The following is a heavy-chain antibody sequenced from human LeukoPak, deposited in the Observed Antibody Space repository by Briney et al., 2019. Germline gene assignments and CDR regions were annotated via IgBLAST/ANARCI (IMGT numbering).Heavy chain of an antibody. D-gene: IGHD3-10*01. J-gene: IGHJ4*02. Sequence: GGSLRLSCEGSGFIFSNYAMNWVRQAPGKGLEWVAIMSADGSLEFYGDSVKGRFVISRDNSKSTLYLQMNNLRVNDTAVYYCAKHVWFGDGLDSWGQGTLVTVSS. CDR3: AKHVWFGDGLDS. V-gene: IGHV3-30*18. CDR1: GFIFSNYA. CDR2: MSADGSLE.